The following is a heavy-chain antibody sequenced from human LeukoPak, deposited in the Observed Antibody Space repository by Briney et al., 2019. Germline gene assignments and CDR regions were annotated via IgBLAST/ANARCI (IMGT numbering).Heavy chain of an antibody. CDR3: AKAPPLTLYYDFWSGYYTD. D-gene: IGHD3-3*01. J-gene: IGHJ4*02. CDR1: GFTFSSYA. V-gene: IGHV3-23*01. Sequence: GGSLRLSCAASGFTFSSYAMSWVRQAPGKGLEWVSAISGSGGSTYYADSVKGRFTISRVNSKNTLYLQMNSLRAEDTAVYYCAKAPPLTLYYDFWSGYYTDWGQGTLVTVSS. CDR2: ISGSGGST.